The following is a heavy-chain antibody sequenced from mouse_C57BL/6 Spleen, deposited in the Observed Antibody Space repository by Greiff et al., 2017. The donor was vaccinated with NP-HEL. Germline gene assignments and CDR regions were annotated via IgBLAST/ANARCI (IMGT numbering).Heavy chain of an antibody. Sequence: VQLKESGGGLVKPGGSLKLSCAASGFTFSSYAMSWVRQTPEKRLEWVATISDGGSYTYYPDNVKGRFTISRDNAKNNLYLQMSHLKSEDTAMYYCARARTGFAYWGQGTLVTVSA. CDR2: ISDGGSYT. V-gene: IGHV5-4*01. CDR3: ARARTGFAY. J-gene: IGHJ3*01. CDR1: GFTFSSYA.